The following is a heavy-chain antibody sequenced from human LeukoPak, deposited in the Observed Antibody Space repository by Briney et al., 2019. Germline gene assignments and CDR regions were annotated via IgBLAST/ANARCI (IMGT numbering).Heavy chain of an antibody. CDR3: AGTVAGPNWCDS. CDR2: IHYSGST. V-gene: IGHV4-59*08. Sequence: SETLSLTCNVSGGSISSYYWSWIRQPPGKRLERIGYIHYSGSTKYNPSLKSRVSISLDTPKNQFSLRLSPVTAADAAVYYCAGTVAGPNWCDSWGQGTQITVSS. CDR1: GGSISSYY. J-gene: IGHJ5*01. D-gene: IGHD6-19*01.